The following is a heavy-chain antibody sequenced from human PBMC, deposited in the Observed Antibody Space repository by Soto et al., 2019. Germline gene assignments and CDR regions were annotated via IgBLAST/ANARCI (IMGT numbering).Heavy chain of an antibody. V-gene: IGHV1-69*13. CDR2: IIPIFGTA. Sequence: EASVKVSCKASGGTFSSYAISWVRQAPGQGLEWMGGIIPIFGTANYAQKFQGRVTITADESTSTAYMELSSLRSEDTAVYYCARRNYYYDSRIDPWGQGTLVTVSS. D-gene: IGHD3-22*01. CDR3: ARRNYYYDSRIDP. CDR1: GGTFSSYA. J-gene: IGHJ5*02.